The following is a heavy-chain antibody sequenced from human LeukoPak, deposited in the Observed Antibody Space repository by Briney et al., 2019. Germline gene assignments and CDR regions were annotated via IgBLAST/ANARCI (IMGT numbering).Heavy chain of an antibody. V-gene: IGHV4-39*01. CDR3: ARQGRWLQYNTDY. CDR2: IYYSGST. J-gene: IGHJ4*02. Sequence: SETLSLTCTVSGGSISSSSYYWGWIRQPPGKGPEWIGSIYYSGSTYYNPSLKSRVTISVDTSKNQFSLKLSSVTAADTAVYYCARQGRWLQYNTDYWGQGTLVTVSS. D-gene: IGHD5-24*01. CDR1: GGSISSSSYY.